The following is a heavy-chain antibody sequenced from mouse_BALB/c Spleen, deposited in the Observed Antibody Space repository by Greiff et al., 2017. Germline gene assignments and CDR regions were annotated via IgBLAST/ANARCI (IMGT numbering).Heavy chain of an antibody. J-gene: IGHJ4*01. CDR2: ISYSGST. CDR3: ARDGYYFYYAMDY. D-gene: IGHD2-3*01. CDR1: GYSITSDYA. Sequence: EVQLQQSGPGLVKPSQSLSLTCTVTGYSITSDYAWNWIRQFPGNKLEWMGYISYSGSTSYNPSLKSRISITRDTSKNQFFLQLNSVTTEDTATYYCARDGYYFYYAMDYWGQGTSVTVSS. V-gene: IGHV3-2*02.